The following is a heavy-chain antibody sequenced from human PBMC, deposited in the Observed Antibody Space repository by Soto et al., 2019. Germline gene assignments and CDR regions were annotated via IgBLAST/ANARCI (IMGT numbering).Heavy chain of an antibody. CDR2: INHSGST. J-gene: IGHJ6*02. CDR3: ARGPKLGYYYDSNYGMDV. CDR1: GGSFSGYY. Sequence: QVQLQQWGAGLLKPSETLSLTCAVYGGSFSGYYWSWIRQPPGKGLEWIGEINHSGSTNYNPSLKSRVTISVDTSKYQFSLKLSSVTAADTAVYYCARGPKLGYYYDSNYGMDVWGQGTTVTVSS. V-gene: IGHV4-34*01. D-gene: IGHD3-22*01.